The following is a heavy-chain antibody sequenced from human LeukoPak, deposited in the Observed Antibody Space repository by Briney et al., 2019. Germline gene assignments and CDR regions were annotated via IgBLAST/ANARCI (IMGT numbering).Heavy chain of an antibody. V-gene: IGHV3-48*04. CDR1: GFTVSSNY. J-gene: IGHJ4*02. CDR2: ISSTSSAI. Sequence: GGSLRLSRAASGFTVSSNYMNWVRQAPGKGLEWLSYISSTSSAIYYADSLKGRFTISRDNAKNSLYLQMNSLRAEDTAVYYCARVIGSYGDSAYWGQGTLVTVSS. D-gene: IGHD3-16*01. CDR3: ARVIGSYGDSAY.